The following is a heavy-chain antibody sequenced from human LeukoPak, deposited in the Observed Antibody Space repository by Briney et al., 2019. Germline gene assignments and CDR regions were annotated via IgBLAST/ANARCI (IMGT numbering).Heavy chain of an antibody. D-gene: IGHD2-21*02. CDR2: IKEDGSEK. CDR1: GFTFSNYW. CDR3: ARGYCGGDCYGD. V-gene: IGHV3-7*01. Sequence: PGGSLRLSCAASGFTFSNYWMSWVRQAPGKGLEWVANIKEDGSEKYYVDSVKGRFTISRDNTKSSLYLQMNSLRVEDMAVYYCARGYCGGDCYGDWGQGTLVTVSS. J-gene: IGHJ1*01.